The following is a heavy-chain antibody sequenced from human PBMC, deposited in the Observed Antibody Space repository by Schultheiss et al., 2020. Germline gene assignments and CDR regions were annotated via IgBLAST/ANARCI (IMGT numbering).Heavy chain of an antibody. J-gene: IGHJ5*02. D-gene: IGHD4-17*01. CDR3: ARLEGSVTTFNWFDP. Sequence: SETLSLTCTVSGCSISSFYWSWVRQPPGKGLEWIGFISYSGSTSYNPSLKSRVTISIATSTNQFSLKLTSVAAADTAVYYCARLEGSVTTFNWFDPWGQGTLLTVSS. V-gene: IGHV4-59*08. CDR2: ISYSGST. CDR1: GCSISSFY.